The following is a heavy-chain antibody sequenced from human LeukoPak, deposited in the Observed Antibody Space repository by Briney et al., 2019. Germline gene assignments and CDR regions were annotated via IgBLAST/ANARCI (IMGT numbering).Heavy chain of an antibody. CDR2: FDPEDGET. V-gene: IGHV1-24*01. D-gene: IGHD3-22*01. CDR1: GYTLTELS. Sequence: GASVKVSCKVSGYTLTELSMHWVRQAPGKGLEWMGGFDPEDGETSYAQKFQGRVTMTEDTSTDAAYMELSRLRSEDTAVYYCATAVLTYDSSGYSDAFDIWGQGTMVTVSS. CDR3: ATAVLTYDSSGYSDAFDI. J-gene: IGHJ3*02.